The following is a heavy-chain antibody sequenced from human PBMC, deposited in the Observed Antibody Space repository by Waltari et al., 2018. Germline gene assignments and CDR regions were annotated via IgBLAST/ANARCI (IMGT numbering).Heavy chain of an antibody. D-gene: IGHD3-10*01. V-gene: IGHV3-53*01. CDR1: GFTVSSNY. CDR2: IYSGGTT. J-gene: IGHJ5*02. Sequence: EVQLVESGGGLIQPGGSLRPAWPAPGFTVSSNYTNWVRQAPGKGLEWVSIIYSGGTTYYADSVKGRFTISRDNSKNTLYLQMNSLRADDTAVYYCARGGGVLLWFANWGQGTLVTVSS. CDR3: ARGGGVLLWFAN.